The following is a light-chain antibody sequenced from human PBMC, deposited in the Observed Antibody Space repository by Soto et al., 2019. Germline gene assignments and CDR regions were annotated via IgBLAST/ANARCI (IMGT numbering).Light chain of an antibody. CDR1: MRDVGAYNL. CDR3: SSYTSKSSLI. Sequence: QSALTQPASVSGSPGQSITISCAGTMRDVGAYNLVSWYQQHPGRAPQLIIYEVRNRPSGISFRFSGSKSGNTASLTISGXXXXXXXXXYCSSYTSKSSLIFGGGTKLTVL. V-gene: IGLV2-14*01. CDR2: EVR. J-gene: IGLJ2*01.